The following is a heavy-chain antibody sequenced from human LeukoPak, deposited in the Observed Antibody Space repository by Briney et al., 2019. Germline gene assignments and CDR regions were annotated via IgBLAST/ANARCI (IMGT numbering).Heavy chain of an antibody. V-gene: IGHV3-7*01. CDR1: GFSFRDFW. CDR3: ARFGYSGWNLEY. CDR2: INQGGSVK. D-gene: IGHD5-12*01. J-gene: IGHJ4*02. Sequence: GGALRLSCAASGFSFRDFWMTWVRQAPGKGLEWVANINQGGSVKYYVDSVKGRFTISRDDAKSSLYVQMNSLRDEDTAVYYCARFGYSGWNLEYWGQGTLVTVSS.